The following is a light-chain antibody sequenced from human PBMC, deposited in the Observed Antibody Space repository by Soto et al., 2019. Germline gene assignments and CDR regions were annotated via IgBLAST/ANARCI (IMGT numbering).Light chain of an antibody. Sequence: EIVLTQSPGTLSLSPGERATLSCRASQSVSSSYLAWYQQKPGQAPRLLIYGASSRATGIPDRFSGSGSGTDFTVTNSRLEPEDCAVYYCQQYGSSPLFPFGPGTKVDIK. CDR2: GAS. CDR1: QSVSSSY. J-gene: IGKJ3*01. CDR3: QQYGSSPLFP. V-gene: IGKV3-20*01.